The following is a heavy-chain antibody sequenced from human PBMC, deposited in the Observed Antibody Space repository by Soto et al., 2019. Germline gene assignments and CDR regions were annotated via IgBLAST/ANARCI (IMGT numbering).Heavy chain of an antibody. D-gene: IGHD2-2*01. CDR3: ASGVSRVRDY. J-gene: IGHJ4*02. V-gene: IGHV3-48*01. Sequence: EVQLVESGGGLVQPGGSLRLSCAASGFTFSSYSMNWVRQAPGKGLEWVSYISSSSSTIYYVDSVKGRFTISRDNAKNALYLQMNSLRAEEAAVYYCASGVSRVRDYWGQGTLVTVSS. CDR1: GFTFSSYS. CDR2: ISSSSSTI.